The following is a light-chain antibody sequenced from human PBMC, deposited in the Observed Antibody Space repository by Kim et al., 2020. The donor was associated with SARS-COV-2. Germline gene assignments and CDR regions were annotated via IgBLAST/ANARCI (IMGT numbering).Light chain of an antibody. V-gene: IGLV1-44*01. CDR3: AAWDDSLNGPV. J-gene: IGLJ3*02. Sequence: ELTQPPSASGTPGQRVTISCSGSSSNIGSNTVNWYQQLPGTAPKLLIYSNNQRPSGVPYRFSGSKSGTSASLAISGLQSEDEADYYCAAWDDSLNGPVFGGGTKLTVL. CDR1: SSNIGSNT. CDR2: SNN.